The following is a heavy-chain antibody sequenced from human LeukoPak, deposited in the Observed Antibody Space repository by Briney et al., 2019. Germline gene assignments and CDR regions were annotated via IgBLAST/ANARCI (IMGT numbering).Heavy chain of an antibody. CDR3: ARDLIGRYTFDY. D-gene: IGHD3-10*01. CDR1: GFTFSDYN. CDR2: MSPDGNKK. Sequence: GGSLRLSCAASGFTFSDYNMHWVRQAPGKGLDWVALMSPDGNKKYYADSVKGRFTISRDNSKNTVDLQLNSLRAEDTAVYYCARDLIGRYTFDYWGQGSLVTVSS. J-gene: IGHJ4*02. V-gene: IGHV3-30-3*01.